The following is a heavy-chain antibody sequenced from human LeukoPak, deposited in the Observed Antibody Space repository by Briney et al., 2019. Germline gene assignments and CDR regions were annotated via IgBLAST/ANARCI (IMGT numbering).Heavy chain of an antibody. Sequence: ASVKVSCKASGYTFTSYAMNWVRQAPGQGLEWMGWISAYNGNTNYAQKLQGRVTMTTDTSTSTAYMELRSLRSDDTAVYYCARARYYEIPFDYWGQGTLVTVSS. J-gene: IGHJ4*02. CDR1: GYTFTSYA. D-gene: IGHD3-22*01. CDR2: ISAYNGNT. CDR3: ARARYYEIPFDY. V-gene: IGHV1-18*01.